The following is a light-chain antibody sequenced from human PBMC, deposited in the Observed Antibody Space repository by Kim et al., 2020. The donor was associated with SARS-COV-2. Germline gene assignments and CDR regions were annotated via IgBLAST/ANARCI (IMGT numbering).Light chain of an antibody. J-gene: IGKJ2*01. Sequence: SASVGDRVTITCRARQNINNFLNLYQQKPGKAPKLLIYAASNLQSGVPSRFSGSGSGTDFTLTISSLQPEDFATYFCQQSYGTPYTFGQGTKLEI. CDR3: QQSYGTPYT. V-gene: IGKV1-39*01. CDR1: QNINNF. CDR2: AAS.